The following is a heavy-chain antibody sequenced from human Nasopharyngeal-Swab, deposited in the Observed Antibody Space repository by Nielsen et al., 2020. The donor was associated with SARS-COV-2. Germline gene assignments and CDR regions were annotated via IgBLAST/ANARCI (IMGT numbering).Heavy chain of an antibody. V-gene: IGHV3-74*01. CDR3: ARGGLYSNYLFDY. CDR2: INGDGSST. J-gene: IGHJ4*02. D-gene: IGHD4-11*01. Sequence: GESLKISCAASGFTFDDYAMHWVRQAPGKGLVWVSRINGDGSSTTYADSVRGRFTISSDNAKNMLYLQLNSLRAEDTAVYYCARGGLYSNYLFDYWGQGTLVTVSS. CDR1: GFTFDDYA.